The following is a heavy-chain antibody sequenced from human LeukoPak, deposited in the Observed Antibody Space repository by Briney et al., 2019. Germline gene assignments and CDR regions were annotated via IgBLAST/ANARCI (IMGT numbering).Heavy chain of an antibody. D-gene: IGHD3-16*01. CDR2: IKQDGTEN. V-gene: IGHV3-7*01. CDR1: GFTFSTYW. Sequence: GGSLRLSCTASGFTFSTYWMSWVRQAPGKGLEWVANIKQDGTENHYADSVTGRFTISGDNAENSLFLQMNSLRAEDTAVYYCAKDSAWGRYDDWGQGTLVTVSS. J-gene: IGHJ1*01. CDR3: AKDSAWGRYDD.